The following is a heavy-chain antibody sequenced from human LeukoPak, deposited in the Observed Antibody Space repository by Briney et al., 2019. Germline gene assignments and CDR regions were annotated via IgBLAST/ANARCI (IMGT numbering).Heavy chain of an antibody. V-gene: IGHV3-33*06. D-gene: IGHD2-2*01. CDR1: GFTFSSYG. CDR3: AKNGEPDIVVVPAARLLGY. CDR2: IWYDGSNK. J-gene: IGHJ4*02. Sequence: GGSLRLSCAASGFTFSSYGMHWVRQAPGKGLEWVAVIWYDGSNKYYADSVKGRITISRDNSKNTLYLQMNSLRAEDTAVYYCAKNGEPDIVVVPAARLLGYWGQGTLVTVSS.